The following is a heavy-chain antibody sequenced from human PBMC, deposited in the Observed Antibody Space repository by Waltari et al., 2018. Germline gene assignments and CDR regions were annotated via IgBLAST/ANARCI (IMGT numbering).Heavy chain of an antibody. Sequence: EVQLVESGGGLVQPGGSLRLSCEASGFTFSSYWMHWVRQAPGKGLVGVSRISSNENTTTYADSVKGRFTISRDNSKNTLYLQMNSLRAEDTAVYYCARVEYSYGPYCFDSWGQGTPVTVSS. J-gene: IGHJ4*02. CDR1: GFTFSSYW. CDR3: ARVEYSYGPYCFDS. CDR2: ISSNENTT. V-gene: IGHV3-74*01. D-gene: IGHD5-18*01.